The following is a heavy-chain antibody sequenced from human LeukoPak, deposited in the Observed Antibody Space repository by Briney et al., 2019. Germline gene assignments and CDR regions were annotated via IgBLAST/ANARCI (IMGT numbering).Heavy chain of an antibody. CDR3: AREGIAARPGAFDI. J-gene: IGHJ3*02. CDR2: IYYSGST. Sequence: PSETLSLTCTVSGDSISSYYWSWIRQPPGKRLEWIGYIYYSGSTNYNPSLKSRLTISLDTSKNQFSLKLSSVTAADTAVYYCAREGIAARPGAFDIWGQGTMVTVSS. V-gene: IGHV4-59*01. D-gene: IGHD6-6*01. CDR1: GDSISSYY.